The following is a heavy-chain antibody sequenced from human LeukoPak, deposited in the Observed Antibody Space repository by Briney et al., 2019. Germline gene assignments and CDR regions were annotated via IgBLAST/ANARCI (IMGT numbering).Heavy chain of an antibody. CDR2: IYYSGST. CDR1: GGSISSYY. D-gene: IGHD2-21*02. J-gene: IGHJ4*02. V-gene: IGHV4-59*01. Sequence: PSETLSLTCTVSGGSISSYYWSWIRQPPGKGLEWIGYIYYSGSTNYNPSLKSRVTISVDTSKNQFSLKLSSVTAADTAVYYCAHTTRVGGDCYFDYWGQGTLVTVSS. CDR3: AHTTRVGGDCYFDY.